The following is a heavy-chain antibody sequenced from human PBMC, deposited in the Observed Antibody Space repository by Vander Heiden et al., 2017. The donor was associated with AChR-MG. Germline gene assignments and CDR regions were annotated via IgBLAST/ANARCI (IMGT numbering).Heavy chain of an antibody. V-gene: IGHV1-69*06. CDR2: IIPIFGTA. CDR1: GGHFSSYA. J-gene: IGHJ6*02. Sequence: QVHRVQPGAQAKKPGVSVKVSCKAAGGHFSSYAISWVRQAPGQGLEWIGGIIPIFGTANYAQKFQGRVTITADKSTSTAYMELSSLRSEDTAVYYCARGGYYYGMDVWGQGTTVTVSS. CDR3: ARGGYYYGMDV.